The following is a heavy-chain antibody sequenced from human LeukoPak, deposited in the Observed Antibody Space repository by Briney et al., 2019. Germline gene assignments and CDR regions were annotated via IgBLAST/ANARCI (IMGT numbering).Heavy chain of an antibody. V-gene: IGHV1-2*02. D-gene: IGHD3-10*01. CDR2: INPNSGGT. J-gene: IGHJ6*03. CDR3: ARGLYYGSGIFYYYYYMDV. CDR1: GYTFTGYY. Sequence: GASVKVSCKASGYTFTGYYMHWVRQAPGQGLEWMGWINPNSGGTNYAQKFQGRVTMTRDTSISTAYMELSRLRSDDTAVYYCARGLYYGSGIFYYYYYMDVWGKGTTVTVSS.